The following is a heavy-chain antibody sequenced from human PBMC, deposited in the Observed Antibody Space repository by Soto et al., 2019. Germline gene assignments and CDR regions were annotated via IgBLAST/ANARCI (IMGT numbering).Heavy chain of an antibody. Sequence: ASVKVSCKASGYTFTNYYMHWVRQAPGQGLEWMGWISPYNGRTNYAQSVKGRVVMTTDISTNTVYLELRSLRSDDSAIYYCGRCRTDSYAMDVWGQGTTVTVSS. CDR3: GRCRTDSYAMDV. J-gene: IGHJ6*02. D-gene: IGHD5-18*01. CDR2: ISPYNGRT. CDR1: GYTFTNYY. V-gene: IGHV1-18*04.